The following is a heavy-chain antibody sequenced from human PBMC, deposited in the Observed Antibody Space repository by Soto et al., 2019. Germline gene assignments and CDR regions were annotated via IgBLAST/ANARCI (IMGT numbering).Heavy chain of an antibody. CDR1: GFTFSSYA. D-gene: IGHD3-3*01. CDR3: AKDRTIFGVVTNFDY. V-gene: IGHV3-23*01. Sequence: PGGSLRLSCAASGFTFSSYAMSWVRQAPGKGLEWVSAISGSGGSTYYADSVKGRFTISRDNSKNTLYLQMNSLRAEDTAVYYCAKDRTIFGVVTNFDYWGQGTLVTVYS. J-gene: IGHJ4*02. CDR2: ISGSGGST.